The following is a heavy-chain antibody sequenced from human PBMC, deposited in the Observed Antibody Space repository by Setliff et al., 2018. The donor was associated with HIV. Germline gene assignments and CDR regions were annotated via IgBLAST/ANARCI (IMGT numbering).Heavy chain of an antibody. CDR2: ISTSSGYI. D-gene: IGHD1-1*01. CDR1: GFTFSTYW. Sequence: GGSLRLSCAASGFTFSTYWMHWVRQAPGTGLEWVSSISTSSGYIYYADSVKGRFTISRDNAKNSLYLQMNSLRAEDTAVYYCARGPTGTSYYYYYMDVWGKGTTVTVSS. V-gene: IGHV3-21*01. J-gene: IGHJ6*03. CDR3: ARGPTGTSYYYYYMDV.